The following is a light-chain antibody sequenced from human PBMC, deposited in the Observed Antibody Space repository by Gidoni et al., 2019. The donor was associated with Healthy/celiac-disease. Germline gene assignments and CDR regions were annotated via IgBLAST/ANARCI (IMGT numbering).Light chain of an antibody. Sequence: DIQMTQSPSSLSASVGDRVTITCQASQDISNYLNWYQQKPGKAPKLLIYDASKLETGVPSRFSGSGAGTDFTFTISSLQPEDSATYYCQQYDNLPLTFXGXTKVEIK. J-gene: IGKJ4*01. CDR2: DAS. V-gene: IGKV1-33*01. CDR1: QDISNY. CDR3: QQYDNLPLT.